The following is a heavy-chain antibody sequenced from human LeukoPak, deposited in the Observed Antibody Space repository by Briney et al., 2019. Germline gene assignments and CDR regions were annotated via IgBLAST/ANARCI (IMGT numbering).Heavy chain of an antibody. Sequence: ASVKVSCKASGHTFTTYYIHWVRQAPGQGLEWMGWIHPGTGDTNYAQKFHDRVTVTRDTSIATAYMDLIRLTSDDTAVYYCASYASGYNWLRVWGQGTLVTVSS. CDR1: GHTFTTYY. CDR2: IHPGTGDT. D-gene: IGHD1-1*01. J-gene: IGHJ4*02. V-gene: IGHV1-2*02. CDR3: ASYASGYNWLRV.